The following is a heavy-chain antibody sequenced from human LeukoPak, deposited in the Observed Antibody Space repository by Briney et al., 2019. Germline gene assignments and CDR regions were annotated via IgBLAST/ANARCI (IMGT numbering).Heavy chain of an antibody. Sequence: KPSETLSLTCTVSRNSISSGFYWGWIRQPPGKGLEWIGSIYHTGSTYYNPSLKSRLTMSVDTSKSQFSLRLTSVTAADTAVYYCTRAYSYGPFDYWGQGILVTVSS. J-gene: IGHJ4*02. V-gene: IGHV4-38-2*02. D-gene: IGHD5-18*01. CDR1: RNSISSGFY. CDR3: TRAYSYGPFDY. CDR2: IYHTGST.